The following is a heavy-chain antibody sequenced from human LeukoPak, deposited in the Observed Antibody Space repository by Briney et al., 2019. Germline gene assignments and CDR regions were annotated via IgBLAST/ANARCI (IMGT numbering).Heavy chain of an antibody. CDR2: ISSSSSYI. J-gene: IGHJ4*02. D-gene: IGHD3-16*01. CDR1: GFTFSSYS. V-gene: IGHV3-21*04. CDR3: AKGRGFRVWDPWDN. Sequence: GGSLRLSCAASGFTFSSYSMNWVRQAPGKGLEWVSSISSSSSYIYYADSVKGRFTISRDNAKNSLYLQMNSLRVEDTAVYYCAKGRGFRVWDPWDNWGQGTLITVSS.